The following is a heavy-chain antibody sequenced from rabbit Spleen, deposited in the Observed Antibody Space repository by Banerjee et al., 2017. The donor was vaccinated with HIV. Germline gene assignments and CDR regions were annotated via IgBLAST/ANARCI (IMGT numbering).Heavy chain of an antibody. J-gene: IGHJ4*01. D-gene: IGHD8-1*01. CDR2: IDPVFGIT. CDR3: ARDGAGGSYFAL. Sequence: QLEESAGGLVQPGGSLKLSCKASGFTLSSYYINWVRQAPGKGLEWIGYIDPVFGITYYANWVNGRFSISRENAQNTVLLQMTSLTAADTATYFCARDGAGGSYFALWGPGTLVTVS. CDR1: GFTLSSYY. V-gene: IGHV1S7*01.